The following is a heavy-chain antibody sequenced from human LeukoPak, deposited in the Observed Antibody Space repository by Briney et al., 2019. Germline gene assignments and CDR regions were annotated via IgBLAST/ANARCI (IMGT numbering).Heavy chain of an antibody. D-gene: IGHD2-15*01. CDR3: AKDSDCSGGSCYSGVY. CDR2: ISYDGSNK. CDR1: GFTFSSYG. Sequence: HPGGSLRLSCAASGFTFSSYGMHWVRQAPGKGLERVAVISYDGSNKYYADSVKGRFTISRDNSKNTLYLQMNSLRAEDTAVYYCAKDSDCSGGSCYSGVYWGQGTLVTVSS. J-gene: IGHJ4*02. V-gene: IGHV3-30*18.